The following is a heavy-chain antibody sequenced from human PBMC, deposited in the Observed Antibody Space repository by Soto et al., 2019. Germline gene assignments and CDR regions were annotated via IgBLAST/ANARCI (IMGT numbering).Heavy chain of an antibody. CDR3: AIDVLYFGSSGTGYFQH. D-gene: IGHD3-9*01. J-gene: IGHJ1*01. Sequence: GGSLRLSCAASGFTFSSYGMHWVRQAPGKGLEWVAVIWYDGSNKYYADSVKGRFTISRDNSKNTLYLQMNSLRAEDTAVYYCAIDVLYFGSSGTGYFQHWGQGTLVTVSS. CDR1: GFTFSSYG. CDR2: IWYDGSNK. V-gene: IGHV3-33*01.